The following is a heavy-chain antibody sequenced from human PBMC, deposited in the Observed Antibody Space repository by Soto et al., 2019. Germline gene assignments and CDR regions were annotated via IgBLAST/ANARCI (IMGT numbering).Heavy chain of an antibody. CDR3: AREGPFTLSDS. CDR1: GYTFTSYY. V-gene: IGHV1-46*01. CDR2: INPSGGST. Sequence: QVQLVQSGAEVKKPGASVKVSCKASGYTFTSYYMHWVRQAPGQGLEWMGIINPSGGSTSYAQKFQGRVTMTRDTSPSTVYMELSSLRSEDTAVYYCAREGPFTLSDSWGQGTLVTVSS. J-gene: IGHJ5*01.